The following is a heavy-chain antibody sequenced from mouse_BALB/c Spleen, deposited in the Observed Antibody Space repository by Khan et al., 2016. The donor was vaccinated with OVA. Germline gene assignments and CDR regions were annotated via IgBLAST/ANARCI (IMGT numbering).Heavy chain of an antibody. Sequence: EVELVESGGDFVKPGGSLKLSCSASGFTFSTYAMSWVRQTPEKRLEWVAAISSGGDYIYYPDSVQGRFTISRDNAKNTLYLQMSSLGAEDTAMYYCARHNYGPFAYWGQGTLVTVSA. CDR1: GFTFSTYA. D-gene: IGHD1-1*01. V-gene: IGHV5-9-3*01. CDR3: ARHNYGPFAY. CDR2: ISSGGDYI. J-gene: IGHJ3*01.